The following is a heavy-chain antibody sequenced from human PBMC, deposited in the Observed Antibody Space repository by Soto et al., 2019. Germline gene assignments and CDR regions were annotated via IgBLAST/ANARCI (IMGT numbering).Heavy chain of an antibody. J-gene: IGHJ4*02. CDR2: INQYGKIT. Sequence: GGSLRLSCAASGFSFGEYEMNWVRQAPGQGLEWVSYINQYGKITYYADSVKGRFTISRDDAKNSLFLQMDSLRAEDTALYYCARAAWSDEGWDHWGQGILVTVSS. V-gene: IGHV3-48*03. CDR1: GFSFGEYE. CDR3: ARAAWSDEGWDH. D-gene: IGHD1-26*01.